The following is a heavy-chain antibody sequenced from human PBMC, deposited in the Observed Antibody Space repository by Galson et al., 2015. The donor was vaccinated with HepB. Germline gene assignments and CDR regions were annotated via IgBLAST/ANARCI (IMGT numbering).Heavy chain of an antibody. J-gene: IGHJ4*02. CDR2: IKQGGSET. CDR1: GFTFTAYW. Sequence: SLRLSCAASGFTFTAYWMNWVRRAPGKGLEWVANIKQGGSETHYVQSVKGRFTISRDNAKNSVFLEMNSLRAEDTAVYYCARGNYGGDWGQGTLVTVSS. CDR3: ARGNYGGD. V-gene: IGHV3-7*03. D-gene: IGHD4-23*01.